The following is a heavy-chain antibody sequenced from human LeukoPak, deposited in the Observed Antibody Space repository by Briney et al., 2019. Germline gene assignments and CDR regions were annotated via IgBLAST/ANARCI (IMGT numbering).Heavy chain of an antibody. CDR3: ARHLRGYCSSTSCYRAWFDP. D-gene: IGHD2-2*01. Sequence: SETLSLTCAVYGGSFSGYYWSWIRQPPGKGLEWIGEINHSGSTNYNPSLKSRVTISVDTSKNQFSLKLSSVTAADTAVYYCARHLRGYCSSTSCYRAWFDPWGQGTLVTVPS. CDR2: INHSGST. V-gene: IGHV4-34*01. CDR1: GGSFSGYY. J-gene: IGHJ5*02.